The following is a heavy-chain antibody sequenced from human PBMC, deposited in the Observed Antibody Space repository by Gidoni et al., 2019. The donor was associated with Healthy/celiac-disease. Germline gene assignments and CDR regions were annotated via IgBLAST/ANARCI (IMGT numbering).Heavy chain of an antibody. CDR1: GFTVSSYG. Sequence: QVQLVESGGGVVQPGRSLRLSCAASGFTVSSYGMHWVRQAPGKGLEWVAVIWYDGSNKYYADSVKGRFTISRDNSKNTLYLQMNSLRAEDTAVYYCARGHPKAPHPPHWFDPWGQGTLVTVSS. J-gene: IGHJ5*02. V-gene: IGHV3-33*01. CDR3: ARGHPKAPHPPHWFDP. CDR2: IWYDGSNK.